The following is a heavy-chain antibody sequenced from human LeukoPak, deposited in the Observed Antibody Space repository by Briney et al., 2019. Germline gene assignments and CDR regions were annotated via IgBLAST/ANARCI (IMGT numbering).Heavy chain of an antibody. CDR3: AGVIAVYFDY. CDR2: IIPIYGTA. J-gene: IGHJ4*02. D-gene: IGHD6-19*01. CDR1: GCTFSSYI. V-gene: IGHV1-69*01. Sequence: GGSLRHSRAASGCTFSSYIYSEVRQAPCRELDGVGGIIPIYGTANYAQKFQGRVTLTADESSRAVYMELSRQRYEDTAGYYLAGVIAVYFDYGAQGTLVSVPS.